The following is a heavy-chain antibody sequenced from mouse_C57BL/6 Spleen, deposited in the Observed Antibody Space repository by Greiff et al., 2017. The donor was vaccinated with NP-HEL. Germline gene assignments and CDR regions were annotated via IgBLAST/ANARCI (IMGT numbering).Heavy chain of an antibody. J-gene: IGHJ2*01. CDR1: GYAFSSSW. CDR3: ASGITTLDY. V-gene: IGHV1-82*01. D-gene: IGHD1-1*01. Sequence: VQLQQSGPELVKPGASVKISCKASGYAFSSSWMNWVKQRPGKGLEWIGRIYPGDGDTNYNGKFKGKATLTADKSSSTAYMQLSSLTSEDSAVYFCASGITTLDYWGQGTTLTVSS. CDR2: IYPGDGDT.